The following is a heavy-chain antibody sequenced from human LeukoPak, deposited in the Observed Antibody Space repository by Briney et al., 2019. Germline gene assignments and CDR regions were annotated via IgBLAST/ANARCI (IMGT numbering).Heavy chain of an antibody. V-gene: IGHV4-30-2*01. CDR2: IYHSGST. D-gene: IGHD7-27*01. J-gene: IGHJ4*02. CDR1: VGSISSGCYS. CDR3: ARLTGVEVVFDY. Sequence: SQTLSLTCAVSVGSISSGCYSWSWIRQPPGKGLEWIGYIYHSGSTFYNPSLKSRVTISVDRSKSQFSLKLSSVTAADTAVYYCARLTGVEVVFDYWGQGTLVTVSS.